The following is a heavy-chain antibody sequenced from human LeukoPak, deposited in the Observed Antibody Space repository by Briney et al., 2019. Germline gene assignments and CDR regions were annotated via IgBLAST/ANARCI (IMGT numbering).Heavy chain of an antibody. CDR3: TRHPHYYDSSGYYSS. V-gene: IGHV3-73*01. D-gene: IGHD3-22*01. J-gene: IGHJ4*02. Sequence: GGSLRLSCAASGFTFSGSAMHWVRQASGKGLEWVGRIRSKANSYATAYAASVKGRFTISRDDSKNTAYLQMHSLKTEDTAVYYCTRHPHYYDSSGYYSSWGQGTLVTVSS. CDR1: GFTFSGSA. CDR2: IRSKANSYAT.